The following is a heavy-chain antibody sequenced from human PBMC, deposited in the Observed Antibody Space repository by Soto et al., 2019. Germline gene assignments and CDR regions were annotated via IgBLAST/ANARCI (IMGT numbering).Heavy chain of an antibody. CDR1: GGSFSGYY. Sequence: TSETLSLTCAVYGGSFSGYYWSWIRQPPGKGLEWIGEINHCGSTNYIPSLKSRVTISVDTSKNQFSLKLSSVTAADTAVYYCARVSAARGGDYWGQGTLVTVS. J-gene: IGHJ4*02. CDR2: INHCGST. V-gene: IGHV4-34*01. CDR3: ARVSAARGGDY. D-gene: IGHD6-6*01.